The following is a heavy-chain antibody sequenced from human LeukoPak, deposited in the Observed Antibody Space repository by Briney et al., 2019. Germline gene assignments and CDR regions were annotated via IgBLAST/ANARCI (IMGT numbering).Heavy chain of an antibody. CDR2: ISAYNGNT. CDR3: ARLLPQIFDYSTSYYYYYYMDV. J-gene: IGHJ6*03. CDR1: GYTFTSYG. D-gene: IGHD4-11*01. Sequence: GASVKVSCKASGYTFTSYGISWVRQAPGQGLEWMGWISAYNGNTNYAQKLQGRVTMTTDTSTSTAYMELRSLRSDDTAVYYCARLLPQIFDYSTSYYYYYYMDVWGKGTTVTVSS. V-gene: IGHV1-18*01.